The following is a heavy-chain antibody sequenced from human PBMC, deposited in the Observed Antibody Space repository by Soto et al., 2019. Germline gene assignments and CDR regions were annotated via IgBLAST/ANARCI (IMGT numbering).Heavy chain of an antibody. CDR3: ARDPDSSGADDAFDI. D-gene: IGHD3-22*01. Sequence: PGWSLRLSCASSVFTFISYSMNWVRQAPGKGLEWVSSISSSSSYIYYADSVKGRFTISRDNAKNSLYLQMNSLRAEDTAVYYCARDPDSSGADDAFDIWGQGTMVTVSS. J-gene: IGHJ3*02. CDR2: ISSSSSYI. V-gene: IGHV3-21*01. CDR1: VFTFISYS.